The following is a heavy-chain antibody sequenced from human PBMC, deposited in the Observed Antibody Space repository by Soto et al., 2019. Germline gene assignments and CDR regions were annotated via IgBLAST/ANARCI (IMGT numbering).Heavy chain of an antibody. CDR3: ARTGVDIVATLKGMYV. D-gene: IGHD5-12*01. CDR2: ISYDGSNK. J-gene: IGHJ6*02. V-gene: IGHV3-30-3*01. Sequence: QVQLVEYGGGVVQPGRSLRLSCAASGFTFSSYAMHWVRQAPGKGLEWVAVISYDGSNKYYADSVKGRFTISRDNSKNTLYLQMNSLRAEDTAVYYCARTGVDIVATLKGMYVWGQGTTVTVSS. CDR1: GFTFSSYA.